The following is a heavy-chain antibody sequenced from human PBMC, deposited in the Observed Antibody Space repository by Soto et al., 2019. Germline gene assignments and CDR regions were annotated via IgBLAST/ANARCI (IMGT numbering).Heavy chain of an antibody. CDR1: GYSFTSYW. V-gene: IGHV5-51*01. D-gene: IGHD6-13*01. CDR2: IYPGDSDT. J-gene: IGHJ6*02. Sequence: GESLKISCKGSGYSFTSYWIGWVRQMPGKGLEWMGIIYPGDSDTRYSPSFQGQVTISADKSISTAYLQWSSLKASDTAMYYCARHDSSSRGYYYYYGMDVWSQGTTVTVSS. CDR3: ARHDSSSRGYYYYYGMDV.